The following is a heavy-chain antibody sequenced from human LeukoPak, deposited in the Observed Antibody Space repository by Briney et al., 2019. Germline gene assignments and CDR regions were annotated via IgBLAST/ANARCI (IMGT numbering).Heavy chain of an antibody. D-gene: IGHD1-14*01. CDR2: FSGSGGST. CDR3: AKGWKGNLDY. Sequence: GASLRLSCAASGFSFSSNAMNWVRQAPGKGLEWVSAFSGSGGSTYYADSVKGRFTISRDNSKNTVYLQMNSLRAEDTALYYCAKGWKGNLDYWGQGTLVTVSS. CDR1: GFSFSSNA. V-gene: IGHV3-23*01. J-gene: IGHJ4*02.